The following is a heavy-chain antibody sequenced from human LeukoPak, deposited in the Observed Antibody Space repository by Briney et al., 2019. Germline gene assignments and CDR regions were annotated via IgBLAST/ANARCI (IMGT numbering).Heavy chain of an antibody. CDR3: ARDTYYYDSSGYSVIDY. J-gene: IGHJ4*02. Sequence: GRSLRLSCAASGFTFGSYGMHWVRQAPGKGLEWVAVIWYDGSNKYYADSVKGRFTISRDNSKNTLYLQMNSLRAEDTAVYYCARDTYYYDSSGYSVIDYWGQGTLVTVSS. D-gene: IGHD3-22*01. V-gene: IGHV3-33*01. CDR2: IWYDGSNK. CDR1: GFTFGSYG.